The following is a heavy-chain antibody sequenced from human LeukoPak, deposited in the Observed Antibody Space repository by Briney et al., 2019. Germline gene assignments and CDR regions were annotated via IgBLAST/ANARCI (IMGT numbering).Heavy chain of an antibody. CDR3: AREYDFWSGYYTDY. Sequence: SGGSLGLSCAASGFTFSDYYMSWIRQAPGKGLEWVSYISSSGSTIYYADSVKGRFTISRDNAKNTLYLQMNSLRAEDTAVYYCAREYDFWSGYYTDYWGQGTLVTVSS. CDR2: ISSSGSTI. V-gene: IGHV3-11*04. CDR1: GFTFSDYY. D-gene: IGHD3-3*01. J-gene: IGHJ4*02.